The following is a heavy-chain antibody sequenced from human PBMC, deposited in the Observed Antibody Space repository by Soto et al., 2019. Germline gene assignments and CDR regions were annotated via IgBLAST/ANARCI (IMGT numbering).Heavy chain of an antibody. V-gene: IGHV3-30*18. CDR1: GFTFRTYG. CDR3: AKVIRADSTSSNFYYYSGLDV. CDR2: ISNNGINK. D-gene: IGHD6-6*01. J-gene: IGHJ6*02. Sequence: GESLRLFFSLSGFTFRTYGMHWVRQAQGKGLELLAVISNNGINKYYADSVKGRFTISRDNSRDTLFLQMNSLRGEDTAIYYCAKVIRADSTSSNFYYYSGLDVWGQGTTVTVSS.